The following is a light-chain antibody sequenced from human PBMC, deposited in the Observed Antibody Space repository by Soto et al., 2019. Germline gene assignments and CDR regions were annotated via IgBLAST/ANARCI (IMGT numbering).Light chain of an antibody. CDR2: DAS. CDR3: QQYQDWPRT. J-gene: IGKJ1*01. V-gene: IGKV3-11*01. CDR1: QSVRTY. Sequence: EIVLTQSPVTLSLSPGERATLSCRASQSVRTYLAWYQVKPGQAPRLLIYDASRRASGVPARFSGSGSGTDFTLTISSLEPEDSAVYYCQQYQDWPRTFGQGTKVDIK.